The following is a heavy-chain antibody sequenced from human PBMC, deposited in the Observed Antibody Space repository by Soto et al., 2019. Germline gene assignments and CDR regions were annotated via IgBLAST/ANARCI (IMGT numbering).Heavy chain of an antibody. CDR3: AGGATGRAPFQH. D-gene: IGHD6-13*01. J-gene: IGHJ1*01. CDR1: GLSLSDQF. V-gene: IGHV3-72*01. CDR2: SRNKVASYTT. Sequence: GGSLRLYCAASGLSLSDQFMDWVRQVPGKGLEWVGRSRNKVASYTTEYAAPVKGRFTISRDESKNSLYLQMNSLRTEDTAVYFCAGGATGRAPFQHWGQGTLVTVSS.